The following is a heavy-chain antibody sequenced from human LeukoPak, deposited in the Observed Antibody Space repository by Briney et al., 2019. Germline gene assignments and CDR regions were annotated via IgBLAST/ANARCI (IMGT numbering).Heavy chain of an antibody. V-gene: IGHV3-74*01. D-gene: IGHD2/OR15-2a*01. CDR2: INSDGSWT. CDR1: GSYW. Sequence: GGSLRLSCAASGSYWMHWVRQAPGKELVWVSHINSDGSWTSYADSVKGRFTISKDNAKNTVYLQMNNLRAEDTAVYYCVSFYETYWGRGTLVTVSS. CDR3: VSFYETY. J-gene: IGHJ4*02.